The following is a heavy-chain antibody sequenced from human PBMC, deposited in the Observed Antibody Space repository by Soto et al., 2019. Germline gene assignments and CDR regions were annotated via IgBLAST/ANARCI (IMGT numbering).Heavy chain of an antibody. D-gene: IGHD2-15*01. V-gene: IGHV4-59*08. Sequence: PSETLSLTCTFSGGSISSYYWSWIRQPPGKGLEWIGYIYYSGSTNYNPSLKSRVTISVDTSKNQFSLKLSSVTAADTAVYYCARRYGGTFDYWGQGTLVTVS. CDR2: IYYSGST. J-gene: IGHJ4*02. CDR1: GGSISSYY. CDR3: ARRYGGTFDY.